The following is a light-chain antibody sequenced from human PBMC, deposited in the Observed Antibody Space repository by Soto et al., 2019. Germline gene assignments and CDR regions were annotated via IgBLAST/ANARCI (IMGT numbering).Light chain of an antibody. V-gene: IGKV3-20*01. J-gene: IGKJ4*01. CDR3: QQFGGSTRLT. CDR1: QSVSTSY. CDR2: GAS. Sequence: EIVLTQSPGTLSLSPGERATLSCRASQSVSTSYLAWYQQRPGQAPRLLIYGASTRATGIPERFSGSGSGTDFTLTISRLEPEDFAVYYCQQFGGSTRLTFGGGTKVDIK.